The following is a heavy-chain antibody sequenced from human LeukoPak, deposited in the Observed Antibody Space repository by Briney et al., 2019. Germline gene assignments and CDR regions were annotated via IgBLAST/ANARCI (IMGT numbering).Heavy chain of an antibody. CDR2: IYYSGST. Sequence: SETLSLTCTVSGGSISSGGYYWSWIRQHPWKGLEWIGYIYYSGSTYYNPSLKSRVTISVDTSKNQFSLKLSSVTAADTAVYYCARVATMVRDGFDPWGQGTLVTVSS. V-gene: IGHV4-31*03. D-gene: IGHD3-10*01. CDR3: ARVATMVRDGFDP. J-gene: IGHJ5*02. CDR1: GGSISSGGYY.